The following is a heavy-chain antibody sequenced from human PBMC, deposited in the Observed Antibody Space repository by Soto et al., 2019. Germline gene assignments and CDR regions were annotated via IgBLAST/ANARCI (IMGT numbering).Heavy chain of an antibody. CDR1: GESVGRGTNY. CDR3: ARDRRGRADGFIYYYGMEV. Sequence: QVQLQESGPGLMKPSGTLSLICSVSGESVGRGTNYWSWVRQAPGRGLEWIGYLFDAATAIYNPSFESRVSSSLDAAKNQVSLKLTSVTAADTAIYYCARDRRGRADGFIYYYGMEVWGQGTSVTVSS. J-gene: IGHJ6*02. D-gene: IGHD6-13*01. CDR2: LFDAATA. V-gene: IGHV4-61*01.